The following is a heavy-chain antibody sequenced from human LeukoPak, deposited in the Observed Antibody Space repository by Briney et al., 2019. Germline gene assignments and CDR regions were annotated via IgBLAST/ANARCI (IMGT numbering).Heavy chain of an antibody. CDR3: ASLGGGAAAVDY. V-gene: IGHV4-4*07. CDR1: GGSISSYY. J-gene: IGHJ4*02. D-gene: IGHD6-25*01. CDR2: IYTSGST. Sequence: SETLSLTCTVSGGSISSYYWSWIRQPAGKGLEWIGRIYTSGSTNYNPSLKSRVTMSVDTSKNQFSLKLSSLTAADTVVYYCASLGGGAAAVDYWGQGTLVTVSS.